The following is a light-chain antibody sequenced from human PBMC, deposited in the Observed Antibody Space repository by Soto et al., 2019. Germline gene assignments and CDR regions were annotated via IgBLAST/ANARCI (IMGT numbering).Light chain of an antibody. J-gene: IGKJ2*01. CDR2: YAS. CDR3: QQRSNWTPYT. V-gene: IGKV3-11*01. Sequence: EIVLTQSPATLSLSPGEKATHYCRARQRVSSYLAWYQQKPGQAPRLLIYYASHSATGIPARFSGSGCGTDFNLTISILEPEDVAVYYCQQRSNWTPYTFGQGTKLEIK. CDR1: QRVSSY.